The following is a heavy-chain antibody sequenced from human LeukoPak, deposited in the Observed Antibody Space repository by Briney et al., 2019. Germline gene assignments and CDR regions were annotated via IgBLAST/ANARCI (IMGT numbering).Heavy chain of an antibody. CDR2: IYYSGST. D-gene: IGHD3-3*01. J-gene: IGHJ5*02. V-gene: IGHV4-39*07. CDR3: ARNFWSGLNWFDP. Sequence: SETLSLTCTVSGGSISSSSYYWGWFRQPPGKGLEWIGSIYYSGSTYYNPSLKSRVTISLDTSKNQFSLKLSSVAAADTAVYYCARNFWSGLNWFDPWGQGTLVTVSS. CDR1: GGSISSSSYY.